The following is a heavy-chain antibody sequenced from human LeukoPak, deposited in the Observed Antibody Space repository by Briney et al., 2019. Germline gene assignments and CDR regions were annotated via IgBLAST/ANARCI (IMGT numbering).Heavy chain of an antibody. CDR1: GGSISSGGYY. V-gene: IGHV4-31*03. D-gene: IGHD1-26*01. J-gene: IGHJ4*02. Sequence: PLSLTCTVSGGSISSGGYYWSWIRQHPGKGLEGIGYIYYSGSTYYNPSLKSRVIISVDTSKNQFSLKLSSVTAADTAVYYCAREPNGSYFDYWGQGTLVTVSS. CDR2: IYYSGST. CDR3: AREPNGSYFDY.